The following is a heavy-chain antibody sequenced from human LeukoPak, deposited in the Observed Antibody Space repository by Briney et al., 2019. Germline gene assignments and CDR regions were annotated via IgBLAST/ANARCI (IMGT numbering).Heavy chain of an antibody. CDR2: IKQDGSEK. V-gene: IGHV3-7*01. Sequence: PGGSLRLSCAASGFTFDTYWMSWVRQAPGKGLEWVANIKQDGSEKDYVDSVKGRFTISRDNAKNSLYLQMNSLRAEDTAVYYCARDERDSSGYSIYDAFDIWGQGTMVTVSS. CDR1: GFTFDTYW. J-gene: IGHJ3*02. CDR3: ARDERDSSGYSIYDAFDI. D-gene: IGHD3-22*01.